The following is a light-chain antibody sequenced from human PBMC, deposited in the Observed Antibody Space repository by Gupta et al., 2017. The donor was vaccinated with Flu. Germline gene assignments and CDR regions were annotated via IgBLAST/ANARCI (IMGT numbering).Light chain of an antibody. Sequence: ETVLTQSPGTLSLSPGERATLSCRASQRVSSNFLAWYQQKPGQAPRLLIYGASNRDTGIPDRFSGSGSGTDFTLTISRLEPEDFALYYFQHYYTSLFLTFGHGTKVDNK. V-gene: IGKV3-20*01. CDR3: QHYYTSLFLT. CDR1: QRVSSNF. CDR2: GAS. J-gene: IGKJ3*01.